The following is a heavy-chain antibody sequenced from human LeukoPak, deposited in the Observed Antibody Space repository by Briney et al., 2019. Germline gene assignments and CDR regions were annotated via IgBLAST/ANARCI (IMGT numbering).Heavy chain of an antibody. Sequence: GGSLRLSCAASGFTFTTYWMHWVRQAPGKGLVWASHINSDGSITSYADSVKGRFTISRDNAKNTLYLQMNSLRAEDTAVYYCARDAVDTANAVWGQGTTVTVSS. J-gene: IGHJ6*02. D-gene: IGHD5-18*01. V-gene: IGHV3-74*01. CDR3: ARDAVDTANAV. CDR2: INSDGSIT. CDR1: GFTFTTYW.